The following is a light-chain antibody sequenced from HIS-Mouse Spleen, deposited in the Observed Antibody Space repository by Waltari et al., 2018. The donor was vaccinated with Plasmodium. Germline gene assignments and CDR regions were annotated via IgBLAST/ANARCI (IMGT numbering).Light chain of an antibody. J-gene: IGLJ2*01. CDR1: SSDVGGYNY. V-gene: IGLV2-11*01. Sequence: QSALTQPRSVSGSPGQSVTISCTGTSSDVGGYNYVSWYQQHPGKAPKLMIYDVSKRPSGVPDRVSGSKSGNTASLTISGLQAEDEADYYCCSYAGSYTLVFGGGIKLTVL. CDR3: CSYAGSYTLV. CDR2: DVS.